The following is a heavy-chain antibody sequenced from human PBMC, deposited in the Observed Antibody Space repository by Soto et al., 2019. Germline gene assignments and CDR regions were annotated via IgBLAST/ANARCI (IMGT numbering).Heavy chain of an antibody. CDR1: GFTFTSSA. CDR2: IVVGSGNT. CDR3: AAGTEGYCSSTSCYDYYYYMDV. Sequence: SVKVSCKASGFTFTSSAMQWVRQARGQRLEWIGWIVVGSGNTNYAQKFQERVTITRDMSTSTAYMELSSLRSEDTAVYYCAAGTEGYCSSTSCYDYYYYMDVWGKGTTVTVSS. V-gene: IGHV1-58*02. J-gene: IGHJ6*03. D-gene: IGHD2-2*01.